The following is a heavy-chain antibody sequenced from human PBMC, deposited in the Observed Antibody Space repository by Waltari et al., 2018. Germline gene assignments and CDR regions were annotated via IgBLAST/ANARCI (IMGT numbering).Heavy chain of an antibody. CDR3: ARVRGATAFDI. V-gene: IGHV1-46*01. J-gene: IGHJ3*02. D-gene: IGHD1-26*01. Sequence: QVQLVQSGAEVKKPGASVKVSCKASGYTFTSYYMHWVRQAPGQGLEWMGIIDPSGGSTSYAQKFQGRVTMTRDTSTSTVYMELSSLRSEDTAVYYCARVRGATAFDIWGQGTMVTVSS. CDR1: GYTFTSYY. CDR2: IDPSGGST.